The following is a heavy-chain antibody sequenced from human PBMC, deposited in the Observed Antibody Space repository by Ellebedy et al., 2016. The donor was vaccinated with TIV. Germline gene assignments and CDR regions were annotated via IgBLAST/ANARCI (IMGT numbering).Heavy chain of an antibody. J-gene: IGHJ3*02. CDR1: GGSISSYY. CDR3: ARGGGYDYVWGSYTDAFDI. Sequence: SETLSLTXTVSGGSISSYYWSWIRQPPEKGLEWIGYIYYSGSTNYNPSLKSRVTISVDTSKNQFSLKLSSVTAADTAVYYCARGGGYDYVWGSYTDAFDIWGQGTMVTVSS. V-gene: IGHV4-59*01. CDR2: IYYSGST. D-gene: IGHD3-16*01.